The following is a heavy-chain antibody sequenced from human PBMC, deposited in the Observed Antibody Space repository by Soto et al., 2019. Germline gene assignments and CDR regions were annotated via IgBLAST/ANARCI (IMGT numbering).Heavy chain of an antibody. Sequence: GESLKISCKGSGYSFTSYWIGWVRQMPGKGLEWMGIIYPGDSDTRYSPSFQGQVTISADKSISTAYLQWSSLKASDTAMYYCARAIEYSSSSFPSWFDPWGQGTLVTVSS. D-gene: IGHD6-6*01. CDR3: ARAIEYSSSSFPSWFDP. V-gene: IGHV5-51*01. CDR2: IYPGDSDT. J-gene: IGHJ5*02. CDR1: GYSFTSYW.